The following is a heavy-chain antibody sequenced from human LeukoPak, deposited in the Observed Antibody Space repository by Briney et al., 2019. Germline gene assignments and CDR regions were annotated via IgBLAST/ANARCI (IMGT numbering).Heavy chain of an antibody. CDR2: ISYDGSNK. CDR3: AKVGFGVGTPRIAAAGTVVG. Sequence: PGGSLRLSCAASGFTFSSYGMHWVRQAPGKGLEWVAVISYDGSNKYYADSVKGRFTISRDNSKNTLYLQMNSLRAEDTAVYYCAKVGFGVGTPRIAAAGTVVGWGQGTLVTVSS. CDR1: GFTFSSYG. J-gene: IGHJ4*02. V-gene: IGHV3-30*18. D-gene: IGHD6-13*01.